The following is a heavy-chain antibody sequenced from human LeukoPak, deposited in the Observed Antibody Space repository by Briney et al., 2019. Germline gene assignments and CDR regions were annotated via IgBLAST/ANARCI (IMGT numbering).Heavy chain of an antibody. J-gene: IGHJ6*03. CDR2: IYYSGST. V-gene: IGHV4-30-4*01. Sequence: ASETLSLTCTVSGGSISSGDYYWSWIRQPPGKGLEWIGYIYYSGSTYYNPSLKSRVTISVDTSKNQFSLKLSSVTAADTAVYYCARHVARIVVVPAAIYYYYYMDVWGKGTTVTVSS. D-gene: IGHD2-2*02. CDR1: GGSISSGDYY. CDR3: ARHVARIVVVPAAIYYYYYMDV.